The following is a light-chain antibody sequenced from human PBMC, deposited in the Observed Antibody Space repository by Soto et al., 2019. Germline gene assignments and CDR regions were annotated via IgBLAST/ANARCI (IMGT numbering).Light chain of an antibody. CDR1: QSINSW. Sequence: DIQMTQSPSPLSASVGDRVTITCRASQSINSWLAWYQQKPGKAPKLLIYEASSLESGVPSRFSGSGSETEFTLTIRSLQPDDFATYYCQQYNSYSTFGQGTKVEIK. CDR2: EAS. J-gene: IGKJ1*01. V-gene: IGKV1-5*03. CDR3: QQYNSYST.